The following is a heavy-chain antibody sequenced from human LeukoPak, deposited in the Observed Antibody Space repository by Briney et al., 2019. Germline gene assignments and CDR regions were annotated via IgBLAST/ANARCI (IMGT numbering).Heavy chain of an antibody. V-gene: IGHV3-23*01. CDR2: ICGSGGCT. Sequence: GGSLRLSCEASGFTFNTYAIYWVRQAPGKGLEWVSGICGSGGCTYYADSVKGRFTISRDNSKNTVYLQMNSLTADNTAVYYCAKTTVGYSSGRYPGWPADCWGQGTLVTVSS. J-gene: IGHJ4*02. CDR1: GFTFNTYA. CDR3: AKTTVGYSSGRYPGWPADC. D-gene: IGHD6-19*01.